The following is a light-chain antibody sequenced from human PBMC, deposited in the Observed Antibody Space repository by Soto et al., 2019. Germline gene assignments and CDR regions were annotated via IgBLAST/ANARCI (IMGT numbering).Light chain of an antibody. Sequence: QAASVSGSPGQSITISCTGTSSDVGAYNSVSWYQQHPGKAPRLMIYDVSNRPSGVSNRFSGSKSGNTASLTISGLQAEDEADYYCISSTRSSTRVFGGGTKVTVL. CDR2: DVS. J-gene: IGLJ2*01. CDR1: SSDVGAYNS. CDR3: ISSTRSSTRV. V-gene: IGLV2-14*03.